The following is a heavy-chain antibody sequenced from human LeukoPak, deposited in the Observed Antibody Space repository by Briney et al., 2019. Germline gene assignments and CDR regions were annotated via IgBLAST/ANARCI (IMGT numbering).Heavy chain of an antibody. D-gene: IGHD5-24*01. Sequence: ASVKVSCKASGYTFTSYYMHWVRQAPGQGLEWMGIINPSGGSTSYAQKFQGRVTMTRNTSISTAYMELSSLRSEDTAVYYCARVFRGGYLNYWGQGTLVTVSS. V-gene: IGHV1-46*01. CDR2: INPSGGST. CDR1: GYTFTSYY. J-gene: IGHJ4*02. CDR3: ARVFRGGYLNY.